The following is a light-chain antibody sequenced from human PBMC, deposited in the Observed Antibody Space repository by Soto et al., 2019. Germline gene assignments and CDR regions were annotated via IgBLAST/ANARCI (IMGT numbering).Light chain of an antibody. J-gene: IGKJ1*01. V-gene: IGKV3-11*01. CDR1: QSVSSY. CDR3: QQYGSSGT. CDR2: DAS. Sequence: EIVLTQSPATLSLSPGERATLSCRASQSVSSYLAWYQQKPGQAPRLLIFDASNRATGIPARFSGSGSGTDFTLTISRLEPEDFAVYYCQQYGSSGTFGQVTTV.